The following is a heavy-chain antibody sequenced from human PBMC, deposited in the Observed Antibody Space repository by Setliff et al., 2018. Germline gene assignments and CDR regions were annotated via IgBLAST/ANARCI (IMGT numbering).Heavy chain of an antibody. CDR1: GYTFTDYY. Sequence: VKVSCKASGYTFTDYYMYWVQQAPGKGLEWMGRVDPEEGETTYAEKFQGRVTITADTSTDTAYMELSRLRSEDTAVYYCATDYNYGPDYWGQGTQVTVSS. V-gene: IGHV1-69-2*01. CDR2: VDPEEGET. J-gene: IGHJ4*02. CDR3: ATDYNYGPDY. D-gene: IGHD5-18*01.